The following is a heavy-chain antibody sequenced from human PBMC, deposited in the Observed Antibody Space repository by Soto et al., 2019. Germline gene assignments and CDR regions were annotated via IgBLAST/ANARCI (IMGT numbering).Heavy chain of an antibody. CDR1: GGSISSSNW. J-gene: IGHJ5*02. V-gene: IGHV4-4*02. CDR2: IYHSGST. CDR3: ARKGYYDILTGYYTYWFDP. Sequence: SETLSLTCAVSGGSISSSNWWSWVRQPPGKGLEWIGEIYHSGSTNYNPSLKSRVTISVDKSKNQFSLKLSSVTAADTAVYYCARKGYYDILTGYYTYWFDPWGQGTLVT. D-gene: IGHD3-9*01.